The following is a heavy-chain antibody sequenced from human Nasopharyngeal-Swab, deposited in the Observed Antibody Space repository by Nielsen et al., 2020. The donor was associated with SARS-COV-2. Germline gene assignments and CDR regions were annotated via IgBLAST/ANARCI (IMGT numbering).Heavy chain of an antibody. CDR2: INHSGST. CDR3: ARGSYSASSDGEKYYYHGMDV. D-gene: IGHD6-6*01. J-gene: IGHJ6*02. V-gene: IGHV4-34*01. Sequence: SQTLSLTCGVYGGSFGGYYWNWIRQPPGKGLEWIGEINHSGSTYYSPFLKSRVTISVDTSNNQFSLRLSSVTAADTAVYYCARGSYSASSDGEKYYYHGMDVWGQGTTVTVSS. CDR1: GGSFGGYY.